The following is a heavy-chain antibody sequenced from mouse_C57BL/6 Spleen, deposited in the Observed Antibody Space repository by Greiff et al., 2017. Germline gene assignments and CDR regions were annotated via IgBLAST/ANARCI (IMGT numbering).Heavy chain of an antibody. CDR2: INPSSGYT. J-gene: IGHJ4*01. V-gene: IGHV1-7*01. D-gene: IGHD3-2*02. Sequence: QVQLKESGAELAKPGASVKLSCKASGYTFTSYWMHWVKQRPGQGLEWIGYINPSSGYTKYNQKFKDKATLTADKSSSTAYMQLSSLTDEDSAVXYGARIDSSGSGAMDDWGQGTSVTVSS. CDR1: GYTFTSYW. CDR3: ARIDSSGSGAMDD.